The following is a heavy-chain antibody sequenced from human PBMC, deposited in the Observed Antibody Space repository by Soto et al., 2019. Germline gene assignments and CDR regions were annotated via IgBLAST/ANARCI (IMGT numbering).Heavy chain of an antibody. CDR3: ARPIAEAGTRHYYYYGMDV. CDR2: IWYDGSNK. V-gene: IGHV3-33*01. D-gene: IGHD6-13*01. Sequence: GGSLRLSCATSGFTFSTYVMHWVRQAPGKGLEWVAVIWYDGSNKYYADSVKDRFTISRDNSKSTLYLQMNSLGAEDTAVYYCARPIAEAGTRHYYYYGMDVWGQGTPITFSS. J-gene: IGHJ6*02. CDR1: GFTFSTYV.